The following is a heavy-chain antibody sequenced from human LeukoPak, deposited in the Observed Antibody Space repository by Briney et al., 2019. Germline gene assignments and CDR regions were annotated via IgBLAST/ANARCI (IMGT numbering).Heavy chain of an antibody. Sequence: ASVKVSCKASGYTSTSYYMHWVRQAPGQGLEWMGIINPSGGSTSYAQKFQGRVTMTRDTSTSTVYMELSSLRSEDTAVYHCARDRNTIFGVVIYWFDPWGQGTLVTVSS. CDR1: GYTSTSYY. CDR3: ARDRNTIFGVVIYWFDP. D-gene: IGHD3-3*01. CDR2: INPSGGST. J-gene: IGHJ5*02. V-gene: IGHV1-46*01.